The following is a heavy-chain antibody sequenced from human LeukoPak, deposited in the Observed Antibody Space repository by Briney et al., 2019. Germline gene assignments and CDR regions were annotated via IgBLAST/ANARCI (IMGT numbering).Heavy chain of an antibody. J-gene: IGHJ6*03. V-gene: IGHV1-8*01. Sequence: ASVTVSCMSSGYTFTSYDINWVRQTPGQGREWMGWMNPNSGNTGYAQKFQGRVTMTRNTSISTAYMELSSLRSEDTAVYYCARGGLRWLQLRRYYYYMDVWGKGTTVTVSS. CDR3: ARGGLRWLQLRRYYYYMDV. CDR2: MNPNSGNT. D-gene: IGHD5-24*01. CDR1: GYTFTSYD.